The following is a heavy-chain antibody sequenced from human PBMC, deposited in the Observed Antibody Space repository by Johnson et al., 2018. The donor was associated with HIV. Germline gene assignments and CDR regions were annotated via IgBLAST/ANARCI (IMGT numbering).Heavy chain of an antibody. D-gene: IGHD3-9*01. CDR1: GFTFDDYA. CDR3: ARAPSRLRYFDWSEDAFDI. CDR2: INSDGSST. J-gene: IGHJ3*02. Sequence: VQLVESGGGVVQPGRSLRLSCAASGFTFDDYAMNWVRQAPGKGLEWVSRINSDGSSTSYADSVKGRFTIPRDNAKNTLYLQMNSLRAKDTAVYYCARAPSRLRYFDWSEDAFDIWGQGTMVTVSS. V-gene: IGHV3-74*02.